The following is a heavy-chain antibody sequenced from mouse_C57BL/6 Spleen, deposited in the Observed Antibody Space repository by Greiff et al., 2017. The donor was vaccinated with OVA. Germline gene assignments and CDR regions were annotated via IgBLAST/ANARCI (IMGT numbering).Heavy chain of an antibody. CDR3: ARDDYGNFFAY. J-gene: IGHJ3*01. V-gene: IGHV3-6*01. CDR1: GYSITSGYY. Sequence: ESGPGLVKPSQSLSLTCSVTGYSITSGYYWNWIRQFPGNKLEWMGYISYDGSNNYNPSLKNRISITRDTSKNQFFLKLNSVTTEDTATYYCARDDYGNFFAYWGQGTLVTVSA. D-gene: IGHD2-1*01. CDR2: ISYDGSN.